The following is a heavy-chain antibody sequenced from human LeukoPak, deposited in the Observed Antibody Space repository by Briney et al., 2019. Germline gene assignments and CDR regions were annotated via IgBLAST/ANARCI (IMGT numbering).Heavy chain of an antibody. CDR3: ARGYSYGYARYFDY. Sequence: GGSLRLSCAASGFTVSSNYMSWVRQAPGKGLEWVSVIYSGGSTYYGDSVKGRFTISRDNSKNTLYLQMNSLRAEDTAAYYCARGYSYGYARYFDYWGQGTLVTVSS. V-gene: IGHV3-66*01. CDR2: IYSGGST. D-gene: IGHD5-18*01. CDR1: GFTVSSNY. J-gene: IGHJ4*02.